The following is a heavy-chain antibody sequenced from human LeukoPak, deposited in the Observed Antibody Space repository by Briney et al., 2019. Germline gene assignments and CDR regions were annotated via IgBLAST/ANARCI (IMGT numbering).Heavy chain of an antibody. J-gene: IGHJ5*02. Sequence: GGSLRLSCAASGFTFSSYAMHWVRQAPGKGLEWVAVISYDGSNKYYAHSVKGRFTISRDNSKNTLYLQMNSLRAEDTAVYYCARDKVAAAGIGFDPWGQGTLVTVSS. CDR3: ARDKVAAAGIGFDP. CDR1: GFTFSSYA. D-gene: IGHD6-13*01. CDR2: ISYDGSNK. V-gene: IGHV3-30-3*01.